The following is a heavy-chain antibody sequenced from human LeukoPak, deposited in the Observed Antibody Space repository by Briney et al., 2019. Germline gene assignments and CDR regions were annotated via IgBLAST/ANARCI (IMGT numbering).Heavy chain of an antibody. D-gene: IGHD4-11*01. CDR3: ARDRHDYSNAFDY. V-gene: IGHV3-30-3*01. J-gene: IGHJ4*02. CDR2: ISYDGSNK. Sequence: GGSLRLSCAASGFTFSSYAMHWVRQAPGKGLEWVAAISYDGSNKYYADSVKGRFTISRDNSKNTLYLQMNSLRAEDTAVYYCARDRHDYSNAFDYWGQGTLVTVSS. CDR1: GFTFSSYA.